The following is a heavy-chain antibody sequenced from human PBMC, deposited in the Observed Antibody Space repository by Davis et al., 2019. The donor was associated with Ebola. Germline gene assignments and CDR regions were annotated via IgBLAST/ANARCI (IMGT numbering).Heavy chain of an antibody. CDR3: ARHRSLVRGTGAFDV. CDR1: GGSISSYY. V-gene: IGHV4-59*08. D-gene: IGHD1-26*01. J-gene: IGHJ3*01. CDR2: IYYSGST. Sequence: MPSETLSLTCTVSGGSISSYYWSWIRQPPGKGLEWIGYIYYSGSTNYNPSLKSRVTISVDTSKNQFSLKLSSVTAADTAVYYCARHRSLVRGTGAFDVWGQGTMVTVSS.